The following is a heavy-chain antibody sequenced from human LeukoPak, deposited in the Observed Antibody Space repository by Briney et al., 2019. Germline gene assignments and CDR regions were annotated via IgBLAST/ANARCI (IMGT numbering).Heavy chain of an antibody. V-gene: IGHV4-4*07. J-gene: IGHJ4*02. Sequence: SETLSLTCTVSGGSISSSYWSWIRQPAGKGLEWIGRIYTSGSTNYNPSLKSRVTMSVDTSKNQFSLKLSSVTAADTAVYYCAGGSGWYFWDDYWGQGTLVTVSS. CDR1: GGSISSSY. CDR2: IYTSGST. CDR3: AGGSGWYFWDDY. D-gene: IGHD6-19*01.